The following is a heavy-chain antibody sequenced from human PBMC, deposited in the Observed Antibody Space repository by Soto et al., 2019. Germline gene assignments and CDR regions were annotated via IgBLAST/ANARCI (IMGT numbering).Heavy chain of an antibody. CDR3: AKRTGVATFEY. CDR1: GFTFSSYA. Sequence: GGSLRLSCAASGFTFSSYAMTWVRQAPGKGLEWVSGISSSGGSTYYADSVKDRFTASRDNSKNTLYLQMNSLRADDTAIYYCAKRTGVATFEYWGQGTLVTVSS. CDR2: ISSSGGST. J-gene: IGHJ4*02. D-gene: IGHD5-12*01. V-gene: IGHV3-23*01.